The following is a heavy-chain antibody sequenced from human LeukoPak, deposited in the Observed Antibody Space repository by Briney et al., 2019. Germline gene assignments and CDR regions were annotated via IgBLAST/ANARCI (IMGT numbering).Heavy chain of an antibody. CDR2: INPSGGST. J-gene: IGHJ4*02. D-gene: IGHD2-15*01. CDR3: AREKGRVDFDY. Sequence: GASVKVSCKASGYTFTRYAINWVRQAPGQGLEWMGIINPSGGSTSYAQKFQGRVTMTRDTSTSTVYMELSSLRSEDTAVYYCAREKGRVDFDYWGQGTLVTVSS. V-gene: IGHV1-46*01. CDR1: GYTFTRYA.